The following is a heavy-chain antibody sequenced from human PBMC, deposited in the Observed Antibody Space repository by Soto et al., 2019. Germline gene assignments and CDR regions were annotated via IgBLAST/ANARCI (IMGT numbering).Heavy chain of an antibody. V-gene: IGHV4-31*03. D-gene: IGHD2-15*01. CDR2: IYYSGST. CDR1: GGSISSGGYY. J-gene: IGHJ5*02. Sequence: SETLSLTCTVSGGSISSGGYYWSWIRQHPGKGLEWIGYIYYSGSTYYNPSLKSRVTISVDTSKNQFSLKLSSVTAADTAVYYCPRNRHTRYRGGGSCYSYDWLHPWGPGTLVTVSS. CDR3: PRNRHTRYRGGGSCYSYDWLHP.